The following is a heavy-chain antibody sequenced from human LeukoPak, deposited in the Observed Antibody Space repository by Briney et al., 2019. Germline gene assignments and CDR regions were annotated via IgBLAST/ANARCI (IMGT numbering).Heavy chain of an antibody. CDR2: ISGSGGST. CDR3: AKVFCCGGYSSVLYYFDY. D-gene: IGHD6-19*01. CDR1: GFTFSSYA. V-gene: IGHV3-23*01. J-gene: IGHJ4*02. Sequence: GGSLRLSCAASGFTFSSYAMSWVRQAPGKGLEWVSAISGSGGSTYYADSVEGRFTISRDNSKNTLYLQMNSLRAEDTAVYYCAKVFCCGGYSSVLYYFDYWGQGTLVTVSS.